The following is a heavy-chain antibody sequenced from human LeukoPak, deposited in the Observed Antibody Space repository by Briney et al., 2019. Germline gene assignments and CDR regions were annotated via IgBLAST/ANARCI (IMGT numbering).Heavy chain of an antibody. CDR2: ISAYSGIT. Sequence: VSVKVSCKASGYTFSNFGITWVRQAPGQGLEWMGWISAYSGITNYAQKLHGRVTMTTDTSTSTAYMELRSLRSDDTAVYYCARVIVAGALMWGQGTLVTVSS. CDR3: ARVIVAGALM. J-gene: IGHJ4*02. D-gene: IGHD1-26*01. V-gene: IGHV1-18*04. CDR1: GYTFSNFG.